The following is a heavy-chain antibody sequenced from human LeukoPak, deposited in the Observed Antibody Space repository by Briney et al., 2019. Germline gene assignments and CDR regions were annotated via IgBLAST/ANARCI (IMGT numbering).Heavy chain of an antibody. CDR2: INWNGGST. CDR1: GFTFDDYG. CDR3: ARGTPLWSGYHYLAFFDY. Sequence: GGSLRLSCAASGFTFDDYGMSWVRQAPGKGLEWVSGINWNGGSTGYADSVKGRFTISRDNAKNSLYLQMNSLRAEDTALYYCARGTPLWSGYHYLAFFDYWGQGTLVTVSS. D-gene: IGHD3-3*01. V-gene: IGHV3-20*04. J-gene: IGHJ4*02.